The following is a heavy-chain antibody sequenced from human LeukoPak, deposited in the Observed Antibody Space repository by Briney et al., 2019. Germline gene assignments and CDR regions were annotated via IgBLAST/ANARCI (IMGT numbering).Heavy chain of an antibody. J-gene: IGHJ4*02. V-gene: IGHV3-30*18. CDR1: GFTFSSYG. D-gene: IGHD2-15*01. Sequence: PGGSLRLSCAASGFTFSSYGMHWVRQAPGKGLEWVAVISYDGSNKYYADSVKGRFTISRDNSKNTLYLQMNSLRAEDTAVYYCANDSRYCSGGSCYSGFDYWGQGTLVTVSS. CDR3: ANDSRYCSGGSCYSGFDY. CDR2: ISYDGSNK.